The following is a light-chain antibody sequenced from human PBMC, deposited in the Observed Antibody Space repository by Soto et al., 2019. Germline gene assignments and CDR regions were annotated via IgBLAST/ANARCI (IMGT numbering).Light chain of an antibody. CDR3: SSYAGSNTEV. J-gene: IGLJ2*01. V-gene: IGLV2-8*01. CDR1: SSDVGGYNY. Sequence: QSALTQPPSASGSPGQSVTISCTGTSSDVGGYNYVSWYQQHPGKAPKLMIYEVSKRPSGVPDRFSGSKSGNTASLTVSALHAEDEAVYYCSSYAGSNTEVFGGGTELTVL. CDR2: EVS.